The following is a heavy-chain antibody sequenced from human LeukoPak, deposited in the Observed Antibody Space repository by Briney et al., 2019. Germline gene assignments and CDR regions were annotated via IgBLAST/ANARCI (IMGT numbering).Heavy chain of an antibody. CDR1: GFTFSSYG. J-gene: IGHJ4*02. Sequence: GGSLRLSCAASGFTFSSYGMHWVRQAPGKGLEWVSAISGSGGSTYYADSVKGRFTISRDNSKNTLYLQMNSLRAEDTAVYYCAKLGTVAATFDYWGQGTLVTVSS. D-gene: IGHD6-19*01. CDR2: ISGSGGST. CDR3: AKLGTVAATFDY. V-gene: IGHV3-23*01.